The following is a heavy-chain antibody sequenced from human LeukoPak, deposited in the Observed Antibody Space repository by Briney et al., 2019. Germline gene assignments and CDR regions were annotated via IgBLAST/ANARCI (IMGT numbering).Heavy chain of an antibody. CDR3: ARGPNSNSSPRHDY. V-gene: IGHV4-34*01. Sequence: SETLSLTCAVYGGSFSGYYWSWIRQPPGKGLEWIGEINHSGSTNYNPSLKSRVTISVDTSKNQFSLKLSSVTAADTAVYYCARGPNSNSSPRHDYWGQGTLVTVSS. D-gene: IGHD6-6*01. J-gene: IGHJ4*02. CDR1: GGSFSGYY. CDR2: INHSGST.